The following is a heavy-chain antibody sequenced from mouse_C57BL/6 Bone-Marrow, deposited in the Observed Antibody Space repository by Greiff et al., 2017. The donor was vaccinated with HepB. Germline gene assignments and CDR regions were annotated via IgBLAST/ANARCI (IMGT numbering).Heavy chain of an antibody. CDR2: IDPSDSYT. CDR3: AREGVTTVSTYAMDY. Sequence: VQLQQPGAELVRPGTSVKLSCKASGYTFTSYWMHWVKQRPGQGLEWIGVIDPSDSYTNYNQKFKGKATLTVDTSSSTAYMQLSSLTSEDSAVYYCAREGVTTVSTYAMDYWGQGTSVTVSS. J-gene: IGHJ4*01. D-gene: IGHD1-1*01. V-gene: IGHV1-59*01. CDR1: GYTFTSYW.